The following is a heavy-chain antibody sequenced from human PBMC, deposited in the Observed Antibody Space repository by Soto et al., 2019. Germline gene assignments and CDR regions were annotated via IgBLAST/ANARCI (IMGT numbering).Heavy chain of an antibody. D-gene: IGHD3-22*01. Sequence: PSQTLSLTCAVSGDSVSRNSAAWNWIRQSPSRGLEWLGRTYYRSKWYNDYAVYVKSRISINPDTSKNQFSLQLNSVTPEDTAVYYCAREVPYYDSSGYFSHFYGVDVWGQGTTVTVSS. J-gene: IGHJ6*02. CDR2: TYYRSKWYN. CDR1: GDSVSRNSAA. CDR3: AREVPYYDSSGYFSHFYGVDV. V-gene: IGHV6-1*01.